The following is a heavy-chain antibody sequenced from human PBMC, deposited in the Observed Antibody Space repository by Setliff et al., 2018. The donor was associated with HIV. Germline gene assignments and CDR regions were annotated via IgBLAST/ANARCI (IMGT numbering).Heavy chain of an antibody. J-gene: IGHJ4*02. CDR3: ARGWEGGMDY. Sequence: ASVKVSCKASGYTFTAYYIHWVRQAPGQGLEWMGWINPNSGGTNYAQRFQGRVTMTRDTSIGTAYMELSSLRSEDTAVYYCARGWEGGMDYWGQGTLVTVSS. D-gene: IGHD1-26*01. V-gene: IGHV1-2*02. CDR2: INPNSGGT. CDR1: GYTFTAYY.